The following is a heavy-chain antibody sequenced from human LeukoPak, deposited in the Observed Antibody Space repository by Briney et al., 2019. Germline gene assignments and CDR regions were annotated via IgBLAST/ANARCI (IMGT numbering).Heavy chain of an antibody. CDR3: ARHPRYGGNPAPLLDY. CDR1: GYRFTSYW. CDR2: IYPGDSDT. V-gene: IGHV5-51*01. D-gene: IGHD4-23*01. J-gene: IGHJ4*02. Sequence: GESLKISCKGSGYRFTSYWIGWVRQMPGKGLEWMGIIYPGDSDTRYSPSFQGQVTISADKSISTAYLQWSSLKASDTAMYYCARHPRYGGNPAPLLDYWGQGTLVTVSS.